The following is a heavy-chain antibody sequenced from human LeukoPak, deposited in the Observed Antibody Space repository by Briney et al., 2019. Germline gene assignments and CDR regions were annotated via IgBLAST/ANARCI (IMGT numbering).Heavy chain of an antibody. D-gene: IGHD3-22*01. V-gene: IGHV1-2*02. CDR3: ARGYRDSIGPCLDS. Sequence: ASVKVSCKASGYTFSGYYIHWVRQAPGQRHEWMGWINPNSGDTYYSQKFQGRVTMTRDMSISTAYMEVNRLTSDDTAVYFCARGYRDSIGPCLDSWGQGTLVTVSS. CDR1: GYTFSGYY. J-gene: IGHJ4*02. CDR2: INPNSGDT.